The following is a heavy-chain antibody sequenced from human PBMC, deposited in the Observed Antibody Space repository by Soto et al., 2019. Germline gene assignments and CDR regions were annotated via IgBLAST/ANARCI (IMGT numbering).Heavy chain of an antibody. D-gene: IGHD6-19*01. CDR2: IYTSASI. Sequence: SETLSLTCSVSSADINTYSWTWIRQPAGKGLEWIGRIYTSASINYNPSLKGRVTLSVDTSTNQVSLRLASVTAADTAIYYCARDREAGYNFYYGMDVWGQGTTVTVS. V-gene: IGHV4-4*07. J-gene: IGHJ6*02. CDR1: SADINTYS. CDR3: ARDREAGYNFYYGMDV.